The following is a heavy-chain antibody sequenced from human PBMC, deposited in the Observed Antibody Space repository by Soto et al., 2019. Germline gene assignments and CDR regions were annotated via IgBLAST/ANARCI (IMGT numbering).Heavy chain of an antibody. D-gene: IGHD5-18*01. Sequence: QVQLVQSGTEVKKPGASVKVSCKASGYTFTSYDINWVRQATGQGLEWLGWMNPNSANTGFAQKFQGRVTMTTHTPISPAYLELRSLRSEKTAVYYCARESSGLAYWGQGTLVTVSS. CDR1: GYTFTSYD. CDR3: ARESSGLAY. J-gene: IGHJ4*02. CDR2: MNPNSANT. V-gene: IGHV1-8*01.